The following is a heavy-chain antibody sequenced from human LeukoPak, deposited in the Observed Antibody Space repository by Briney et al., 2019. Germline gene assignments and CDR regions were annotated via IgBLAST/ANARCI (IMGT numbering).Heavy chain of an antibody. CDR2: ILGSRDAK. Sequence: GGSLRLSCAAPGFTFSNYAMNWVRQAPGKGLEWVSVILGSRDAKDYADSVKGRFTISRDKSKNTLYLQMNSLTAEDTAVYYCVKGAYDYLEIAYFDYWGQGTLATVSS. CDR1: GFTFSNYA. J-gene: IGHJ4*02. CDR3: VKGAYDYLEIAYFDY. D-gene: IGHD5-12*01. V-gene: IGHV3-23*01.